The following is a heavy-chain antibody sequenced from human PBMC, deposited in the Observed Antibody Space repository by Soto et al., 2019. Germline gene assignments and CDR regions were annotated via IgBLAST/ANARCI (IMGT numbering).Heavy chain of an antibody. Sequence: RRLSCAASGFTFSSYGMHWVRQAPGKGLEWVAVISYDGSNKYYADSVKGRFTISRDNSKNTLYLQMNSLRAEDTAVYYCAKDGWDGMDVWGQGTTVTVSS. V-gene: IGHV3-30*18. CDR2: ISYDGSNK. D-gene: IGHD1-26*01. CDR1: GFTFSSYG. J-gene: IGHJ6*02. CDR3: AKDGWDGMDV.